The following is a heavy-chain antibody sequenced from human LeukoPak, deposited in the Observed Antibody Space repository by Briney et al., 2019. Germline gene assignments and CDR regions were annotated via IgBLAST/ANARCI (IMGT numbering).Heavy chain of an antibody. D-gene: IGHD5-18*01. CDR2: IIPILGIA. Sequence: EASVKVSCKASGGTFSSYAISWVRQAPGQGLEWMGRIIPILGIANYAQKFQGRVTITADKSTSTAYMELSSLRSEDTAVYYCARAMGDGYIKKYGMDVWGQGTTATVSS. CDR1: GGTFSSYA. J-gene: IGHJ6*02. CDR3: ARAMGDGYIKKYGMDV. V-gene: IGHV1-69*04.